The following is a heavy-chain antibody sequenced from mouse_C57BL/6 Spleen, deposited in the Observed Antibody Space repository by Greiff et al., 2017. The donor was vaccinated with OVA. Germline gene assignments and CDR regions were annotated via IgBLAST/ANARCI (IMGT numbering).Heavy chain of an antibody. CDR2: ISSGGDYI. V-gene: IGHV5-9-1*02. CDR1: GFTFSSYA. CDR3: TRGSYGSSYGYFDV. D-gene: IGHD1-1*01. J-gene: IGHJ1*03. Sequence: EVQRVESGAGLVKPGGSLKLSCAASGFTFSSYAMSWVRQTPEKRLEWVAYISSGGDYIYYADTVKGRFTISRDNARNTLYLQMSSLKSEDTAMYYCTRGSYGSSYGYFDVWGTGTTVTVSS.